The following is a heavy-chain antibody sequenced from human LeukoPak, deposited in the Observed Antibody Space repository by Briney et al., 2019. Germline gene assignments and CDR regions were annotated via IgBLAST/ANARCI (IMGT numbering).Heavy chain of an antibody. J-gene: IGHJ6*03. Sequence: GGSLRLSCAASGFTFSNYAMSWVRQAPGKGLEWISAITGSGGSTNYADSVKDRFTISRDNSKNTLFLQMNILRAEDTAVYYCAKVKGESNYIYYYMDVWGKGTTVTVSS. V-gene: IGHV3-23*01. CDR2: ITGSGGST. D-gene: IGHD4-11*01. CDR3: AKVKGESNYIYYYMDV. CDR1: GFTFSNYA.